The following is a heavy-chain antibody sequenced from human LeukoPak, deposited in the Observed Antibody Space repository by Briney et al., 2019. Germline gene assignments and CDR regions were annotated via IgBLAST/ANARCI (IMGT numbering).Heavy chain of an antibody. CDR2: IYYSGST. Sequence: SETLSLTCTVSGFSISSGYYWGWIRQPPGKGLQWIGSIYYSGSTYSNPSLKSRVTISVDTSKNQFSLKLSSVTAADTAVYYCARRSIGSGWYRRVFDYWGQGTLVTVSS. D-gene: IGHD6-19*01. J-gene: IGHJ4*02. CDR3: ARRSIGSGWYRRVFDY. CDR1: GFSISSGYY. V-gene: IGHV4-38-2*02.